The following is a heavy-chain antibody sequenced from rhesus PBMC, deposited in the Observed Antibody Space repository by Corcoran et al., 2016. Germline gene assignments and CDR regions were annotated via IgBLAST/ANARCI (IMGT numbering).Heavy chain of an antibody. Sequence: QVQLQESGPGLVKPSETLSLTCAVSGGSFSSYWGSWIRQPQGKGLEWSGEIKGNGGRTNNNPALESRVASSKVPSKNQFSLMLSSVTAADTAVYYCARAYSGSLYWYFDLWGPGTPITISS. D-gene: IGHD6-25*01. CDR3: ARAYSGSLYWYFDL. V-gene: IGHV4-80*01. CDR1: GGSFSSYW. J-gene: IGHJ2*01. CDR2: IKGNGGRT.